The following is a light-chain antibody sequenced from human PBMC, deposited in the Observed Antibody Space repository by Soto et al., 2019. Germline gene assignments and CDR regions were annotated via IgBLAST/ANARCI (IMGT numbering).Light chain of an antibody. CDR1: QTVYNY. CDR2: GAS. Sequence: TQSPATLSLSPGQRAVLSWRASQTVYNYLAWYQHKPGQVPRVLIYGASTRATEIPARFSGSGSGTEFTLTIDSLQSEDFAVYYCQQYNNWPRTFGQGTKVDIK. CDR3: QQYNNWPRT. V-gene: IGKV3-15*01. J-gene: IGKJ1*01.